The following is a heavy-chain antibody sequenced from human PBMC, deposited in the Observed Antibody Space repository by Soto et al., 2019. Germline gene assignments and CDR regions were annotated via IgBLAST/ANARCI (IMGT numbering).Heavy chain of an antibody. J-gene: IGHJ4*02. CDR1: GFTFSDHY. Sequence: EVQLAESGGGLVQPGGSLRLSCAASGFTFSDHYMDWLRQAPGKGLEWVGRSRDKVHSHTTEYAASVKGRFTISRGDSENSLYLQMNSLKTEDTAVYYCARGVVSTGHFDYWGQGTLVTVSS. CDR2: SRDKVHSHTT. V-gene: IGHV3-72*01. CDR3: ARGVVSTGHFDY. D-gene: IGHD5-12*01.